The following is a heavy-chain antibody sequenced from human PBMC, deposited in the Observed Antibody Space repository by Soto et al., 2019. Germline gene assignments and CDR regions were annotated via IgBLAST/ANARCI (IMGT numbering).Heavy chain of an antibody. D-gene: IGHD2-2*01. CDR3: ARFPHRYCSSTSCPRNYYGMDV. V-gene: IGHV4-59*01. CDR1: ASFGTYY. J-gene: IGHJ6*02. Sequence: SETLSLTCVGASFGTYYWSWIRQPPGKGLEWVGYIFSSEHFKYNPSLKSRLTISVDPSKNQVSLRLTSVTAADTAVYYCARFPHRYCSSTSCPRNYYGMDVWGQGTTVTVSS. CDR2: IFSSEHF.